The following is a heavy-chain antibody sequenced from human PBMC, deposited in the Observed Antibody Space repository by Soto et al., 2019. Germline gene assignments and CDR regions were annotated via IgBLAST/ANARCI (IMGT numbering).Heavy chain of an antibody. J-gene: IGHJ4*02. CDR2: IYGSDDK. V-gene: IGHV2-5*01. Sequence: SGPTLVNPTQTLTLTCTFSGFSLTTSAVAVGWIRQPPGKALEWLAIIYGSDDKFYSPSLKSRLTITKDTSANQVVLTMTNMVPLNTAPYSGARRYDPYNLDSWGQGTLVTVSS. D-gene: IGHD1-1*01. CDR1: GFSLTTSAVA. CDR3: ARRYDPYNLDS.